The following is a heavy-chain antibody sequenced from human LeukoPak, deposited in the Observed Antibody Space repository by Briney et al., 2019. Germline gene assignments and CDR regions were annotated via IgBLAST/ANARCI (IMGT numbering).Heavy chain of an antibody. J-gene: IGHJ5*02. CDR2: IWYDGSNK. Sequence: QPGGSLRLSCAASGFTFSSYGMHWVRQAPGKGLEWVAVIWYDGSNKYYADSVKGRFTISRDNSKNTLYLQMNSLRAEDTAVYYCAREIQLWRRGDWFDPWGQGTLVTVSS. V-gene: IGHV3-33*01. CDR3: AREIQLWRRGDWFDP. CDR1: GFTFSSYG. D-gene: IGHD5-18*01.